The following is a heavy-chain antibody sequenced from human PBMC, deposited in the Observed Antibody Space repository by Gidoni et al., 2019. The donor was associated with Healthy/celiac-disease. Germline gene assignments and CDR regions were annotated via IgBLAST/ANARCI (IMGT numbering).Heavy chain of an antibody. V-gene: IGHV3-15*01. CDR2: IKSKTDGGTT. CDR3: TTQADGGSYFDY. CDR1: GFTFSNAC. Sequence: EVQLVESGGGLVKPGGSIRLSCAASGFTFSNACMSWVRQGPGKGLGGVGRIKSKTDGGTTDYAAPVKGRFTISRDDSKNTLYLQMNSLKTEDTAVYYCTTQADGGSYFDYWGQGTLVTVS. D-gene: IGHD1-26*01. J-gene: IGHJ4*02.